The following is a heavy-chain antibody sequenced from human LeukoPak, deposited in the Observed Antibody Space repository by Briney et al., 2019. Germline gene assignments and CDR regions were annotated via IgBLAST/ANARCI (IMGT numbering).Heavy chain of an antibody. Sequence: GASVKVSCKASGGTFSSYAISWVRQAPGQGLEWMGRIIPILGIANYAQKFQGRVTITADKSTSTAYMELSSLRSEDTAVYYCARAEGWKYQLQYFDYWGQGTLSPSPQ. V-gene: IGHV1-69*04. CDR3: ARAEGWKYQLQYFDY. CDR2: IIPILGIA. J-gene: IGHJ4*02. CDR1: GGTFSSYA. D-gene: IGHD2-2*01.